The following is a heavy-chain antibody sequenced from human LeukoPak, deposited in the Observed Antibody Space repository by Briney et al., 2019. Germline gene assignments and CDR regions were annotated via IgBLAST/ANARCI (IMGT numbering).Heavy chain of an antibody. Sequence: GGSLRLSCAASGFTFSSYGMHWVRQAPGKGLEWVAVISYDGSNKYYADSVKGRFTISRDNSKNTLYLQMNSLRAEDTAVYYCAKDKEGHVLRFLEWLPLFDIWGQGTMVTVSS. CDR2: ISYDGSNK. D-gene: IGHD3-3*01. V-gene: IGHV3-30*18. J-gene: IGHJ3*02. CDR3: AKDKEGHVLRFLEWLPLFDI. CDR1: GFTFSSYG.